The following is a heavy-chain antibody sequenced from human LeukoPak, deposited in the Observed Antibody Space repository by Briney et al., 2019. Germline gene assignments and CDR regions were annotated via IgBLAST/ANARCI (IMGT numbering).Heavy chain of an antibody. Sequence: PGGSLRLSCTASGFTFGDYAMSWVRQAPGKGLEWVSAISGSGGSTYYADSVKGRFTISRDNSKNTLYLQMNSLRAEDTAVYYCAKGRGYSYGSDNSGDYWGQGTLVTVSS. CDR2: ISGSGGST. J-gene: IGHJ4*02. CDR3: AKGRGYSYGSDNSGDY. V-gene: IGHV3-23*01. D-gene: IGHD5-18*01. CDR1: GFTFGDYA.